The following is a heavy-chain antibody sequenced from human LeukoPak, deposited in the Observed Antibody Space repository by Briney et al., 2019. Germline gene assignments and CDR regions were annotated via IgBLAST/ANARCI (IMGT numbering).Heavy chain of an antibody. Sequence: PSGTLSLTCGVSGGSITSTNWWSWVRQPPGQDLEWIGEVSLSGLTNYNPSLSSRVIMALDTSKNHLSLHLTSVTAADTAVYYCSRENGAFSPFGYWGQGYLVTVLS. J-gene: IGHJ4*02. CDR2: VSLSGLT. CDR3: SRENGAFSPFGY. D-gene: IGHD2-8*01. CDR1: GGSITSTNW. V-gene: IGHV4-4*02.